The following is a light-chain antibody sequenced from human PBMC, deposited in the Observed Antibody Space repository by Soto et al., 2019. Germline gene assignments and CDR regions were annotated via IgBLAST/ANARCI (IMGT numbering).Light chain of an antibody. CDR2: DAS. CDR1: QSVSNY. CDR3: QQRSNWPRPIT. J-gene: IGKJ5*01. V-gene: IGKV3-11*01. Sequence: EIVLTQSPATLSLSPGERATLSCRASQSVSNYLAWYQQKPGQAPRLLIYDASNRATGIPARFSGSGSGTDFTLTISSLEPEDFAVYYCQQRSNWPRPITFGQGTRLEIK.